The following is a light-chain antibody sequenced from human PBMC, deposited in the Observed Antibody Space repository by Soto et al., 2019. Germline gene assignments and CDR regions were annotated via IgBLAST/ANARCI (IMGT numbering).Light chain of an antibody. J-gene: IGKJ1*01. V-gene: IGKV3-15*01. CDR1: QSVSSN. CDR3: QHSTNWLRT. CDR2: GAS. Sequence: IGMKLSPSAVSVSPEERATLSCRASQSVSSNLAWYQQKPGQAPRLLIYGASTRATGIPARFSGSGSGTEFTLTISSLQSEDFAVYYCQHSTNWLRTFAQGTKVDIK.